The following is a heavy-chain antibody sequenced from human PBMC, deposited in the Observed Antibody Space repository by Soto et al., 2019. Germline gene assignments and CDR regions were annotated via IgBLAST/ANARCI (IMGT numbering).Heavy chain of an antibody. J-gene: IGHJ4*02. V-gene: IGHV3-23*01. CDR2: ISGSGGST. Sequence: GGSLRLSCAASRFTFSNFAMRWVRQAPGKGLEWVSDISGSGGSTYYAESVKGRFTISRDNSKNTLFLQMNRLRVEDTAVYYCEKYIVAVGGYETFDFWGQGTMVTVSS. CDR3: EKYIVAVGGYETFDF. CDR1: RFTFSNFA. D-gene: IGHD5-12*01.